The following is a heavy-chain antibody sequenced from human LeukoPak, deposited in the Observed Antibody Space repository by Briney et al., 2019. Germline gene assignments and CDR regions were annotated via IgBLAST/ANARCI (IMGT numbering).Heavy chain of an antibody. Sequence: PSETLSLTCGVSGGSISSTNWYSWVRQPPGQGLEWIGGISLSGLTNYNPSLKSRVTMSLDKSKNLLSLTLTSVTAADTAVYYCSRESGAFSPFGYWGQGTLVTVSS. CDR1: GGSISSTNW. CDR3: SRESGAFSPFGY. J-gene: IGHJ4*02. D-gene: IGHD1-26*01. CDR2: ISLSGLT. V-gene: IGHV4-4*02.